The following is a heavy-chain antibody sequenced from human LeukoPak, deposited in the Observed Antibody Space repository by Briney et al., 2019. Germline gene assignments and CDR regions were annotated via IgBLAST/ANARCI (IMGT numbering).Heavy chain of an antibody. J-gene: IGHJ4*02. CDR3: ARGRYGSGFDY. CDR1: GFTFSSYS. D-gene: IGHD3-10*01. V-gene: IGHV3-48*04. CDR2: ISSSSSTI. Sequence: GGSLRLSCAASGFTFSSYSMNWVRQAPGKGMEWVSYISSSSSTIYYADSVKGRFTISRDNAKNSLYLQMNSLRAEDTAVYYCARGRYGSGFDYWGQGTLVTVSS.